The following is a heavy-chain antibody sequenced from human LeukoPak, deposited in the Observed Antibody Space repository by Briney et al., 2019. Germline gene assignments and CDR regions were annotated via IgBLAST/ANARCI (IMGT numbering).Heavy chain of an antibody. D-gene: IGHD3-10*01. V-gene: IGHV3-30*02. CDR2: IRHDGSNK. CDR1: GFTFSSYG. Sequence: GGSLRLSCAASGFTFSSYGMHWVRQAPGKGLEWVAFIRHDGSNKNYADSVKVRFTISRDNSKNTLYLQMNSLRAEDTAVYYCAKDLGGDYYGSGSYPNMDVWGKGTTVTVSS. CDR3: AKDLGGDYYGSGSYPNMDV. J-gene: IGHJ6*03.